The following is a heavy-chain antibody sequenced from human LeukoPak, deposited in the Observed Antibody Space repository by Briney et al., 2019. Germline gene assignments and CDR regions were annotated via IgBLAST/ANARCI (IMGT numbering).Heavy chain of an antibody. Sequence: GGSLRLSCAASGFTFSSYSMNWVRQAPGKGLEWVSSISSSSSYIYYADSVKDRFTVSRDDSRNTVFLQMNSLRVEDTAMYYCARPLFRSSFRREAFDVWGRGTMVLVSS. CDR1: GFTFSSYS. D-gene: IGHD6-13*01. J-gene: IGHJ3*01. V-gene: IGHV3-21*01. CDR2: ISSSSSYI. CDR3: ARPLFRSSFRREAFDV.